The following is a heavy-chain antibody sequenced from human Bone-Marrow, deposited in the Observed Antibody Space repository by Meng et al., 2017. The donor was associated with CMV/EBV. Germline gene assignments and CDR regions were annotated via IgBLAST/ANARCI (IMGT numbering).Heavy chain of an antibody. J-gene: IGHJ3*02. D-gene: IGHD3-10*01. CDR3: ARESLLWFGESQSRPNKKPFDI. V-gene: IGHV1-69*05. CDR1: GGTFSSYA. Sequence: SVKVSCKASGGTFSSYAISWVRQAPGQGLEWMGGIIPIFGTANYAQKFQGRVTITTDESTSTAYMELSSLRSEDTAVYYCARESLLWFGESQSRPNKKPFDIWGQGTMVTVSS. CDR2: IIPIFGTA.